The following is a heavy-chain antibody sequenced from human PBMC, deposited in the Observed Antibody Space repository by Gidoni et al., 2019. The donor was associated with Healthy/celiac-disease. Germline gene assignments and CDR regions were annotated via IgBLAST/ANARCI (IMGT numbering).Heavy chain of an antibody. CDR1: GGTFSSYA. D-gene: IGHD3-16*01. CDR3: ARVSSLLGYYYYMDV. CDR2: IIPIFGTA. J-gene: IGHJ6*03. V-gene: IGHV1-69*01. Sequence: QVQLVQSGAEVKKPGSSVKVSCMASGGTFSSYAISWVRQAPGQGLEWMGGIIPIFGTANYAQKFQGRVTITADESTSTAYMELSSLRSEDTAVYYCARVSSLLGYYYYMDVWGKGTTVTVSS.